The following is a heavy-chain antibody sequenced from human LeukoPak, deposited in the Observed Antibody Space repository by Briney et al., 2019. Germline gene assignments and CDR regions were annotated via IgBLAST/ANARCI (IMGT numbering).Heavy chain of an antibody. D-gene: IGHD6-13*01. Sequence: KPSETLSLTCTVSGFSISCYYCSWIRQPAGKGLEWVGRIYTSGSTNYNPSLKSRVTMSVDTSKNQFSLKLSSVTAADTAVYYCARGIAAAGTVWFDPWGQGTLVTVSS. CDR3: ARGIAAAGTVWFDP. CDR2: IYTSGST. J-gene: IGHJ5*02. V-gene: IGHV4-4*07. CDR1: GFSISCYY.